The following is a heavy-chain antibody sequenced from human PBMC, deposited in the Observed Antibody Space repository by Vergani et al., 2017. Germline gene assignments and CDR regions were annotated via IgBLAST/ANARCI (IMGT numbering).Heavy chain of an antibody. CDR3: ASMLLLGYYYYYMDV. CDR1: GGTFSSYA. D-gene: IGHD3-16*01. J-gene: IGHJ6*03. V-gene: IGHV1-69*01. CDR2: IIPIFGTA. Sequence: QVQLVQSGAEVKKPGSSVKVSCKASGGTFSSYAISWVRQAPGQGLEWTGGIIPIFGTANYAQKFQGRVTITADESTSTAYMELSSLRSEDTAVYYCASMLLLGYYYYYMDVWGKGTTVTVSS.